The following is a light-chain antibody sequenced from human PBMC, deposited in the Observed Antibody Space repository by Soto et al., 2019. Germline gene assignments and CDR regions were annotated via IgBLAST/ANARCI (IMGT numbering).Light chain of an antibody. Sequence: QSVLTQPASVSGSPGQSITISCTGSNTDIGRYDNVSWYQHHPGRAPKLLISDVTKRPSGISDRFSGSKSGYTASLTISGLQAEDEADYYCNSQTRGDFRVFGTGTKLTVL. CDR2: DVT. V-gene: IGLV2-14*01. CDR3: NSQTRGDFRV. J-gene: IGLJ1*01. CDR1: NTDIGRYDN.